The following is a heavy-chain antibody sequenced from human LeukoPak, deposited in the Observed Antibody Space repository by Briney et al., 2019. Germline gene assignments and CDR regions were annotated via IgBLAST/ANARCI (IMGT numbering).Heavy chain of an antibody. V-gene: IGHV4-39*07. J-gene: IGHJ4*02. CDR2: IYYTGST. Sequence: SETLSLTCTVSGGSISSSSYYWGWIRQPPGKGLEWIGSIYYTGSTYYNPSLKSRVTISLDTSKNQFSLKLTSVTAADTAVYYCARDFRDNYMLFDYWGQGSLVIVSS. CDR3: ARDFRDNYMLFDY. CDR1: GGSISSSSYY. D-gene: IGHD1-1*01.